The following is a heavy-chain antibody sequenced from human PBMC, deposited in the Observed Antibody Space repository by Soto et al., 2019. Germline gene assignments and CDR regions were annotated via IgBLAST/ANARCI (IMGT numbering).Heavy chain of an antibody. CDR1: GFTFSSYS. CDR2: ISSSSSYI. Sequence: EVQLVESGGGLVKPGGSLRLSCAASGFTFSSYSMNWVRQAPGKGLEWVSSISSSSSYIYYADSVKGRFTISRDNAKNXLDRQMYSLRAEDTAVYYCARVSGSYHYYYYGMDVWGQGTTVTVSS. D-gene: IGHD1-26*01. J-gene: IGHJ6*02. CDR3: ARVSGSYHYYYYGMDV. V-gene: IGHV3-21*01.